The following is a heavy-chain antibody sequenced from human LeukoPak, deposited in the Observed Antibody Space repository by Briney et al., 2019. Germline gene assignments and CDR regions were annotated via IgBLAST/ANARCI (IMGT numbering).Heavy chain of an antibody. D-gene: IGHD6-19*01. J-gene: IGHJ4*02. CDR3: ARGGSGWPNDY. CDR2: IYYSGST. CDR1: GGSISSYY. Sequence: SETLSLTCTVSGGSISSYYWSWLRQPPGKGLEWIGYIYYSGSTNYNPSLKSRVTISVDTSKNQFSLKLSSVTVADTAVYYCARGGSGWPNDYWGQGTLVTVSS. V-gene: IGHV4-59*08.